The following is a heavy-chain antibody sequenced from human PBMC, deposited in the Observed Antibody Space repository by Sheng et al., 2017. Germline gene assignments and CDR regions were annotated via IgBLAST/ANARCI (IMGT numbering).Heavy chain of an antibody. CDR2: IKSKTDGGTT. CDR1: GFTFSNAW. CDR3: TTERYYDFWSGYYTPYYYYMDV. Sequence: ESGGGLVKPGGSLRLSCAASGFTFSNAWMSWVRQAPGKGLEWVGRIKSKTDGGTTDYAAPVKGRFTISRDDSKNTLYLQMNSLKTEDTAVYYCTTERYYDFWSGYYTPYYYYMDVWGKGTTVTVSS. V-gene: IGHV3-15*01. J-gene: IGHJ6*03. D-gene: IGHD3-3*01.